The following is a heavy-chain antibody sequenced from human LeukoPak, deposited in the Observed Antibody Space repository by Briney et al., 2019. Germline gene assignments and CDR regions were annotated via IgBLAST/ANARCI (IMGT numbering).Heavy chain of an antibody. CDR1: GYTFTGYY. V-gene: IGHV1-2*02. Sequence: PVASVKVSCKASGYTFTGYYMHWVRQAPGQGLEWMGWINPNSGGTNYAQKFQGRVTMTRDTSISTAYMELSRLRSDDTAVYYCARDSVDTAMVTYYYYGMDVWGQGTTVTVSS. CDR3: ARDSVDTAMVTYYYYGMDV. J-gene: IGHJ6*02. CDR2: INPNSGGT. D-gene: IGHD5-18*01.